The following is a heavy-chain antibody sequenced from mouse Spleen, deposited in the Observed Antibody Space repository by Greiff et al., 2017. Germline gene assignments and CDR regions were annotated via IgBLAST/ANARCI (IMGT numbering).Heavy chain of an antibody. CDR2: IWSGGRT. V-gene: IGHV2-2*02. J-gene: IGHJ4*01. Sequence: VKLVESGPGLVQPSQSLSITCTVSGFSLTSYGVHWVRQSPGKGLEWLGVIWSGGRTDYNAAFISRLIISKDNAKSQVFFKMNSLQANDTAIYYCARRELTYYAMDYWGQGTSVTVPS. CDR1: GFSLTSYG. CDR3: ARRELTYYAMDY.